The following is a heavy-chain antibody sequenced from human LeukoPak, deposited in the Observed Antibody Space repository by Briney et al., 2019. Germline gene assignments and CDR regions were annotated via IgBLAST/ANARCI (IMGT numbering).Heavy chain of an antibody. Sequence: SVKVSCKASGGTFSSYAISWVRQAPGQELEWMGGIIPIFGTANYAQKFQGRVTITADESTSTAYMELSSLRSEDTAVYYCARDSLYYDFWSGPDYYYYGMDVWGQGTTVTVSS. J-gene: IGHJ6*02. D-gene: IGHD3-3*01. CDR3: ARDSLYYDFWSGPDYYYYGMDV. CDR2: IIPIFGTA. CDR1: GGTFSSYA. V-gene: IGHV1-69*13.